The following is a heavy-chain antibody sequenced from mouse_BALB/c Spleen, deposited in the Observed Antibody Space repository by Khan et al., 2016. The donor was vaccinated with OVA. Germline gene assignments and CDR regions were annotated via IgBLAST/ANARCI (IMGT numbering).Heavy chain of an antibody. V-gene: IGHV1S132*01. Sequence: QVQLQQPGAELVRPGASVKLSCKTSGYIFTSYWIHWVKQRSGQGLEWIARIYPGTDNSYYNEKFKDKATLTADKSSSTAYMQLSSLKSEDSDVYFWAKEEALYHFDHWGQGTTLTVSS. CDR3: AKEEALYHFDH. D-gene: IGHD3-2*02. CDR1: GYIFTSYW. CDR2: IYPGTDNS. J-gene: IGHJ2*01.